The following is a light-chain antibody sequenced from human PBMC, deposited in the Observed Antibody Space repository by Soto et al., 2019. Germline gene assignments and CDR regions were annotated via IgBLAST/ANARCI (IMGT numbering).Light chain of an antibody. CDR2: EVS. CDR3: CAYAGGSVYVL. Sequence: QSALTQLASVSGSPGQSITISCTATSGDVGNYNLVSWYQQHPGKAPHLMIYEVSKRPSGVSNRFSGSKSGNTASLTISGLQAEDEADYYCCAYAGGSVYVLFGGGTQLTVL. J-gene: IGLJ3*02. CDR1: SGDVGNYNL. V-gene: IGLV2-23*02.